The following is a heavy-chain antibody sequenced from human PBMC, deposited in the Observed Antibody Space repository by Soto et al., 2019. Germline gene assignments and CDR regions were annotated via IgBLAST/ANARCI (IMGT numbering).Heavy chain of an antibody. J-gene: IGHJ4*02. CDR3: ARDLALPLIDY. D-gene: IGHD2-15*01. Sequence: GASVKVSCKASGYTFTSYYMHWVRQAPGQGLEWMGIINPSGGSTSYAQKLQGRVTMTTDTSTSTAYMELRSLRSEDTAVYYCARDLALPLIDYLGQGTLVTVSS. CDR1: GYTFTSYY. V-gene: IGHV1-46*01. CDR2: INPSGGST.